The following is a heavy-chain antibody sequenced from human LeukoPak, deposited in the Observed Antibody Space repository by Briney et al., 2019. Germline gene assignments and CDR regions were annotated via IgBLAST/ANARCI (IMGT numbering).Heavy chain of an antibody. V-gene: IGHV1-18*01. D-gene: IGHD6-13*01. CDR1: GYTFTSYG. Sequence: ASVKVSCKASGYTFTSYGISWVRQAPGQGLEWMGWISAYNGNTNYAQKLQGRVTMTTDTSTSTAYMELRSLRSDDTAVYCCARESTTHSSSWYTDWGQGTLVTVSS. J-gene: IGHJ4*02. CDR2: ISAYNGNT. CDR3: ARESTTHSSSWYTD.